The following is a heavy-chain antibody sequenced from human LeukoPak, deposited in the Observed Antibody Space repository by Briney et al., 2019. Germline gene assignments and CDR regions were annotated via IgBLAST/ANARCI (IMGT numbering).Heavy chain of an antibody. CDR2: ISYDGSNK. V-gene: IGHV3-30-3*01. CDR3: ARSGYYFDY. CDR1: GFTFSSYA. Sequence: GGSLRLSCAASGFTFSSYAMHWVRQAPGKGLEWVAVISYDGSNKYYADSVKGRFTISRDNSKNTLYLQMNSLRAEDTAVYYCARSGYYFDYWGQGTLVTISS. J-gene: IGHJ4*02.